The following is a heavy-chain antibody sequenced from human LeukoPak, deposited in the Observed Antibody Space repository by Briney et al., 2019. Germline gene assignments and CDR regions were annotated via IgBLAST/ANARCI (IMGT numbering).Heavy chain of an antibody. CDR2: ISGSGGST. CDR1: GFTFSSYA. D-gene: IGHD6-19*01. J-gene: IGHJ4*02. CDR3: AKKPQWLASLDY. V-gene: IGHV3-23*01. Sequence: GGSLRLSCAASGFTFSSYAMSWVRQAPGGGVEGVSAISGSGGSTYYADSVKGRFTISRDNSKNTLYLQMNSLRAEDTAVYYCAKKPQWLASLDYWGQGTLGTVSS.